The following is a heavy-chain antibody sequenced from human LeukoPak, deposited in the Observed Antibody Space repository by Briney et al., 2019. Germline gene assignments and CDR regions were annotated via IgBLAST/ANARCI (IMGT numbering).Heavy chain of an antibody. D-gene: IGHD6-13*01. CDR2: ISSNGSTI. J-gene: IGHJ6*03. CDR1: GFTFSDYY. V-gene: IGHV3-11*01. CDR3: ARDSYSSSWYRGNYYYYMDV. Sequence: GGSLRLSCAASGFTFSDYYMSWIRQAPGKGLEWVSYISSNGSTIYYADSVKGRFTISRDNAKNSLYLQMNSLRAEDTAVYYCARDSYSSSWYRGNYYYYMDVWGKGTTVTVSS.